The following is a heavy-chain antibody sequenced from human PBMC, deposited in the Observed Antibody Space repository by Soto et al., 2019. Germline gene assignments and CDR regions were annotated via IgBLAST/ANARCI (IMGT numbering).Heavy chain of an antibody. D-gene: IGHD2-15*01. CDR3: ARETHCSGGSCYSLVAFDI. J-gene: IGHJ3*02. CDR1: GFTFSSYS. V-gene: IGHV3-21*01. Sequence: GGSLRLSCAASGFTFSSYSMNWVRQAPGKGLEWVSSISSSSSYIYYADSVKGRFTISRDNAKNSLYLQMNSLRAEDTAVYYCARETHCSGGSCYSLVAFDIWGQGTMVTVSS. CDR2: ISSSSSYI.